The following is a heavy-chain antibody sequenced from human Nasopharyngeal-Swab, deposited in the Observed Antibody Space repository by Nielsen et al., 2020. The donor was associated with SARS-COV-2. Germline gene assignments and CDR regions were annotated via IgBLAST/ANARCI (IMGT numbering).Heavy chain of an antibody. J-gene: IGHJ6*03. V-gene: IGHV3-23*01. CDR1: GFTFSTYA. Sequence: GESLKISCAASGFTFSTYAMTWVRQAPGKGLEWVSTIDAGGGNTWYADSVKGRFTISRDNSKSTLYLQMNSLRAEDTAVYYCAKAGNLLYYYYYMDVWGKGTTVTVSS. CDR3: AKAGNLLYYYYYMDV. CDR2: IDAGGGNT. D-gene: IGHD3-10*01.